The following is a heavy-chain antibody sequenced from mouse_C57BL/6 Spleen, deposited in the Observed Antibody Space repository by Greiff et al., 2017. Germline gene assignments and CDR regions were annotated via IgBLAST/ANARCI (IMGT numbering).Heavy chain of an antibody. CDR2: INPGRGGT. V-gene: IGHV1-54*01. CDR3: ARITTVVRDY. D-gene: IGHD1-1*01. CDR1: GYAFTNYL. Sequence: QVQLQQSGAELVRPGTSVKVSCKASGYAFTNYLIEWVKQRPGQGLEWIGVINPGRGGTNYNEKFKGKATLTADKSSSTAYMQLSSLTSEDSAVYFCARITTVVRDYWGQGTTLTVSS. J-gene: IGHJ2*01.